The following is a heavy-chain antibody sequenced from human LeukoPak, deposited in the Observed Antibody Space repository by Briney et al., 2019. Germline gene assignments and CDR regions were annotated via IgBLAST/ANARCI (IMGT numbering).Heavy chain of an antibody. D-gene: IGHD3-9*01. CDR2: IVVGSGNT. J-gene: IGHJ4*02. CDR1: GFTFTSSA. Sequence: SVKVSYKASGFTFTSSAVQWVRQARGQRLEWIGWIVVGSGNTNYAQKFQERVTITRDMSTSTAYMELSSLRSEDTAVYYCAAGLRYFDWLPPLGYWGQGTLVTVSS. CDR3: AAGLRYFDWLPPLGY. V-gene: IGHV1-58*01.